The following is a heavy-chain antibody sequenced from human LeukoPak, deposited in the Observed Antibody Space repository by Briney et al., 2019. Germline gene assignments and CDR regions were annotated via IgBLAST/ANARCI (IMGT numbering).Heavy chain of an antibody. Sequence: PGGSLRLSCAASGFTFSNYWMHWVRQAPGKGLVWVSRINTDMSITNYADSVKGRFTISRDNAKNTLYLQMNSLRAEDTAVYYCAKQNARGGTYEPVTVWGQAALVTVSS. J-gene: IGHJ4*02. D-gene: IGHD3-16*01. CDR2: INTDMSIT. V-gene: IGHV3-74*01. CDR1: GFTFSNYW. CDR3: AKQNARGGTYEPVTV.